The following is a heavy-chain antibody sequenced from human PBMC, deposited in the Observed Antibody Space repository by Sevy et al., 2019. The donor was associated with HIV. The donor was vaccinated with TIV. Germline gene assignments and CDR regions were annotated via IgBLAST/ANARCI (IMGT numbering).Heavy chain of an antibody. Sequence: GESLKISCAASGFTTGFTFSDYWMAWVRQAPGKGLEWVANIKEDGTEIYYLDSLKGRSTISRDNAKNLLYLQMNSLRAEDTAVYYCARGGYYGYSGLDYWGQGTLVTVSS. CDR2: IKEDGTEI. V-gene: IGHV3-7*01. CDR1: GFTTGFTFSDYW. J-gene: IGHJ4*02. D-gene: IGHD3-10*01. CDR3: ARGGYYGYSGLDY.